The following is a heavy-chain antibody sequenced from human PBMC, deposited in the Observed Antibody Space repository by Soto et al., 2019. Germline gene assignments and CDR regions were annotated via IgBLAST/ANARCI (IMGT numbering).Heavy chain of an antibody. CDR1: GGSISTYY. CDR2: IYYSGST. J-gene: IGHJ4*01. Sequence: PSETLSLTCTVSGGSISTYYWSWIRQPPRKGLEWIGYIYYSGSTNYNPSLKSRVTISVDTSKNQFSLKLSSVTAADTAVYYCARNLDGYNPYIFDYWGHGTLLTVSS. CDR3: ARNLDGYNPYIFDY. D-gene: IGHD5-12*01. V-gene: IGHV4-59*01.